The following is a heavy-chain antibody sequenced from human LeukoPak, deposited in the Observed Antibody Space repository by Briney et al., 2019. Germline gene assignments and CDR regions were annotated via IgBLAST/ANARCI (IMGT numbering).Heavy chain of an antibody. J-gene: IGHJ4*02. CDR2: IPYDGSNK. D-gene: IGHD6-13*01. CDR1: GFTFSTYA. Sequence: GRSLRLSCAASGFTFSTYAMHWVRQAPGKGLEWVAVIPYDGSNKYYADSVKGRFTISRENSKNSLYLQMNSLRAEDTALYYCAKDGSAAAGTNFDYWGQGTLVTVSS. CDR3: AKDGSAAAGTNFDY. V-gene: IGHV3-30*04.